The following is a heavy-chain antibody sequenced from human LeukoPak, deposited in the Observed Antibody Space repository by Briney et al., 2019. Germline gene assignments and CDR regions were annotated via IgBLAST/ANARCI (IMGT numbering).Heavy chain of an antibody. CDR2: ISAYNGNT. CDR1: GYTFTSYG. Sequence: ASVKVSCKASGYTFTSYGISWVRQAPGQGLEWMGWISAYNGNTNYAQKLQGRVTMTTDTSTSTAYMELRSLRSDDTAVYYCARERIQLWYPSYYYCGMDVWGKGTTVTVSS. V-gene: IGHV1-18*04. J-gene: IGHJ6*04. CDR3: ARERIQLWYPSYYYCGMDV. D-gene: IGHD5-18*01.